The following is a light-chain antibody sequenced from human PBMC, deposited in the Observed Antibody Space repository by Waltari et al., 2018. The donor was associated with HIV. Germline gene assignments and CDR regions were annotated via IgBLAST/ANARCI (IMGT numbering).Light chain of an antibody. Sequence: DIQLTQSPSAVSASVGDRVTISFRASQGISRCLGWYQHRPGKAPKFLIYGTSTLQGGVPSRFSGSGSGTDFTLTISNLQPEDFATYYCQQANSFPRTFGGGTKVEI. CDR2: GTS. V-gene: IGKV1-12*01. J-gene: IGKJ4*01. CDR3: QQANSFPRT. CDR1: QGISRC.